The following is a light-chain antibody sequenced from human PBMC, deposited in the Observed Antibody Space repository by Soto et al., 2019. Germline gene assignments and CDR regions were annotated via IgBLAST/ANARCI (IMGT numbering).Light chain of an antibody. CDR2: DVS. CDR1: SSDVGGDNY. CDR3: CSYGGTYTLYV. Sequence: QSALTQPASVSGSPGESITISCTGTSSDVGGDNYVPWYQQYPGKAPKVMIYDVSKRPSGVPDRFSGSRSGNTASLTISGLQTEDEADYYCCSYGGTYTLYVFGTGTKVTVL. J-gene: IGLJ1*01. V-gene: IGLV2-11*01.